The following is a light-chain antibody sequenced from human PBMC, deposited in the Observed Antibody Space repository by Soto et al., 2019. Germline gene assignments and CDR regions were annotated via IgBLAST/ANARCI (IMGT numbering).Light chain of an antibody. CDR2: AAS. CDR1: QSISTY. V-gene: IGKV1-39*01. J-gene: IGKJ4*01. Sequence: DIQMTQSPSSLSASVGDRVIITCRASQSISTYLHWYQQKPGKAPKLLIYAASSLQSGVPSRLSGSGSWTDFTLTISSLQPEDFATYYCQQSYSTPLTFGGGTKVEIK. CDR3: QQSYSTPLT.